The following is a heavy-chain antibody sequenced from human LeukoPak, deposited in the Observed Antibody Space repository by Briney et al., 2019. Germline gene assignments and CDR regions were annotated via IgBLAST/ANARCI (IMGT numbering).Heavy chain of an antibody. V-gene: IGHV3-7*03. J-gene: IGHJ3*02. CDR3: ARVPGDYGGAFDI. Sequence: GGSVRLSCAASGFTFSNYWMTWVRQAPGKGLEWVTFIKPDGSEKYYVDSVKGRFTISRDNAKNSLYLQMNSLRAKDTAMYYCARVPGDYGGAFDIWGQGTMVTVSS. CDR2: IKPDGSEK. CDR1: GFTFSNYW. D-gene: IGHD4-17*01.